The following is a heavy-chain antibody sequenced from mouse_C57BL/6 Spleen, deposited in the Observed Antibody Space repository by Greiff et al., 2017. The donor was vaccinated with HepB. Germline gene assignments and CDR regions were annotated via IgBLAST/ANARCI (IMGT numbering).Heavy chain of an antibody. CDR1: GYTFTSYW. D-gene: IGHD2-1*01. J-gene: IGHJ4*01. CDR2: IDPSDSET. V-gene: IGHV1-52*01. CDR3: ARSGIYYGNDYAIDY. Sequence: QVHVKQSGAELVRPGSSVKLSCKASGYTFTSYWMHWVKQRPIQGLEWIGNIDPSDSETQYNPKFKDKATLTVDKSSSTSYMQLRSLTSGDSAVYYCARSGIYYGNDYAIDYWGQGTSVTVSS.